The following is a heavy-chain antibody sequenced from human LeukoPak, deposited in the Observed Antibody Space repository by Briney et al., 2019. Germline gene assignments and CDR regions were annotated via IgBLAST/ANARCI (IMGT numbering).Heavy chain of an antibody. CDR2: IYYSGST. Sequence: SETLSLTCTVSGGSISSSSYYWGWIRQPPGKGLEWIGCIYYSGSTYYNPSLKSRVTISVDTSRNQFSLKLSSVTAADTAVYYCARHYGGWRTFDYWGQGTLVTVSS. CDR1: GGSISSSSYY. J-gene: IGHJ4*02. D-gene: IGHD6-19*01. CDR3: ARHYGGWRTFDY. V-gene: IGHV4-39*01.